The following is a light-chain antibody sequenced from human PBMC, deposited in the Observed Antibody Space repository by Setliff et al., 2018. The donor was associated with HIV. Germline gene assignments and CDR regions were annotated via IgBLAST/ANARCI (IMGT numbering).Light chain of an antibody. CDR3: CSYAGTYIFYV. J-gene: IGLJ1*01. V-gene: IGLV2-14*01. CDR1: SSDVGGHNY. CDR2: EVI. Sequence: QSALAQPASVSGSPGQSITISCTGTSSDVGGHNYVSWYQQHPGKAPKLMLYEVIYRPSGVSNRFSGSKSGNTASLTISGLQAEDEADYYCCSYAGTYIFYVFGTGTKVTVL.